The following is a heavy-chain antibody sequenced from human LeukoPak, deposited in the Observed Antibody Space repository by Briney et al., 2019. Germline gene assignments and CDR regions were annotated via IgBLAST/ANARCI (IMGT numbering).Heavy chain of an antibody. Sequence: PSETLSLTCTVSGGSISSSSYYWGWIRQPPGKGLEWIGSIYYSGSTYYNPSLKSRVTISVDTSENQFSLKLSSVTAADTAVYYCASPAVHYYDSSGHDYWGQGTLVTVSS. CDR2: IYYSGST. J-gene: IGHJ4*02. CDR3: ASPAVHYYDSSGHDY. V-gene: IGHV4-39*07. D-gene: IGHD3-22*01. CDR1: GGSISSSSYY.